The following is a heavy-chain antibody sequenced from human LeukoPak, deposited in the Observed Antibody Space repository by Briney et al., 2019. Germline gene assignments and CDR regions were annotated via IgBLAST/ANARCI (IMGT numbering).Heavy chain of an antibody. D-gene: IGHD6-13*01. Sequence: GGSLRLSCAASGFTFSGSALHWVRQAPGKGLEWVAVISYDGGNQFYADSVKGRFTISRDNSTHTVYLQMDSLRPEDTAVYHCATSGHSSSWYTDYWGQGTLVTVSS. V-gene: IGHV3-30*03. J-gene: IGHJ4*02. CDR2: ISYDGGNQ. CDR3: ATSGHSSSWYTDY. CDR1: GFTFSGSA.